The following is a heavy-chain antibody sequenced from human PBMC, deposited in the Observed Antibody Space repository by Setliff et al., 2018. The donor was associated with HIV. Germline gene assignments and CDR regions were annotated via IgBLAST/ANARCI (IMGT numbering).Heavy chain of an antibody. V-gene: IGHV3-7*03. CDR1: GFSFRDYF. CDR2: IKKDGSDK. J-gene: IGHJ4*01. Sequence: PGGSLRLSCAVSGFSFRDYFMTWIRQAPGKGLEWVANIKKDGSDKFYVDSVKRRFAISRDNDKNSLHLEINSLRAEDTAIYYCASSRPPDESSGYLDHWGQGTLVTVSS. CDR3: ASSRPPDESSGYLDH. D-gene: IGHD3-22*01.